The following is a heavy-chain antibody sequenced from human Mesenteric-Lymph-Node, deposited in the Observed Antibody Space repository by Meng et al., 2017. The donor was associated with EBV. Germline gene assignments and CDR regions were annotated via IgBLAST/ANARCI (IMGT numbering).Heavy chain of an antibody. Sequence: GRGPGKAPGTSSPTLAVAGDSVSSGGYYWSWIRQHPGKGLEWIGYIHDSGSTYYNPSLKSRVTISADTSKNQFSLKLSSVTAADTAVYYCARASYGSGSPLGESWFDPWGQGTLVTVSS. J-gene: IGHJ5*02. D-gene: IGHD3-10*01. CDR1: GDSVSSGGYY. V-gene: IGHV4-31*11. CDR3: ARASYGSGSPLGESWFDP. CDR2: IHDSGST.